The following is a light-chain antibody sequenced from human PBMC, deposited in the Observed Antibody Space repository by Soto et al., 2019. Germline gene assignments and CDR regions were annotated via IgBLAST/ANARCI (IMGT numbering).Light chain of an antibody. CDR3: QQRHMWPIT. J-gene: IGKJ5*01. CDR2: DAY. Sequence: VALPQSPATLSLSPGERCTRSCIASENVSPFVDWYQQKPGQAPRLLIYDAYNRATGIPPRFSGSGSGTDFTLTISSLEPEDSAVYYCQQRHMWPITFGQGTRLEI. V-gene: IGKV3-11*01. CDR1: ENVSPF.